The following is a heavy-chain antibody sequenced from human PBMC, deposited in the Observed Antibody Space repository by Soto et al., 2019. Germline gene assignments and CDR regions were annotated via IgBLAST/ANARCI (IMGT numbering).Heavy chain of an antibody. V-gene: IGHV1-18*01. Sequence: QVQLVQSGAEVKKPGASVKVSCKASGYTFTSYGISRVRQAPGQGLEWMGWISAYNGNTNYAQKLQGRVTMTTDTSTSTAYMERRSLRSDDTAVYYCARAFQTGTAGRTYYFDYWGQGTLVTVSS. CDR1: GYTFTSYG. CDR3: ARAFQTGTAGRTYYFDY. D-gene: IGHD1-1*01. J-gene: IGHJ4*02. CDR2: ISAYNGNT.